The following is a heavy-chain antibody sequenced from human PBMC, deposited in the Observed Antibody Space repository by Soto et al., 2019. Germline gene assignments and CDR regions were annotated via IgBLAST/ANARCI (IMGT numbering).Heavy chain of an antibody. CDR1: GYTFTGYY. CDR2: INPNSGGT. Sequence: GASVKVSCKASGYTFTGYYMHWVRQAPGQGLEWMGGINPNSGGTNYAQKFQGRVTITTDTSMSTAYMELSSLRSEDTAVYYCARYCSSTSCNNWFDPWGQGTLVTVSS. J-gene: IGHJ5*02. V-gene: IGHV1-2*02. CDR3: ARYCSSTSCNNWFDP. D-gene: IGHD2-2*01.